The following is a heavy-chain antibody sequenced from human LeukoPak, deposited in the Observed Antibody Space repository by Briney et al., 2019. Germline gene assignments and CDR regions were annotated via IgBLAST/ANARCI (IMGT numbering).Heavy chain of an antibody. D-gene: IGHD6-19*01. Sequence: GGSLRLSCVASGFTFSNYAMSWVRQAPGKGLEWVANIKQDGSEKYYVDSVKGRFTISRDNAKNSLYLQMNSLRAEDTAVYYCARGSPPGHFGYWGQGTLVTVSS. J-gene: IGHJ4*02. CDR1: GFTFSNYA. CDR2: IKQDGSEK. CDR3: ARGSPPGHFGY. V-gene: IGHV3-7*04.